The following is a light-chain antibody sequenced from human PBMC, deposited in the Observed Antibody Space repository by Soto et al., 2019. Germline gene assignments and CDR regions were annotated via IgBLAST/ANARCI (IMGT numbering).Light chain of an antibody. Sequence: QSALTQPASVSGSPGQSITISCTGTSSDVGSYNLVFWYHQHPGKAPKLRIYEGSKRPSGVSNRVSGSKSGNTASLTISWVQAADEALYYCRSYAGSSVVLVVGTPLTAL. CDR2: EGS. J-gene: IGLJ2*01. CDR3: RSYAGSSVV. V-gene: IGLV2-23*01. CDR1: SSDVGSYNL.